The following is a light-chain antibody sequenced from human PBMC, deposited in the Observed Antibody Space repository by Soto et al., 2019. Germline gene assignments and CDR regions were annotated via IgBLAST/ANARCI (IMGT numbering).Light chain of an antibody. CDR1: HGVDTY. Sequence: EIVLTQSPATLSLSPGERATLSCRASHGVDTYLAWYQQKPGPAPSLLISDASKRATAIPARFSGSGSGTDFTLTISSLEPEDFAVYYCQQSDTWHTFGQGTRLEIK. CDR2: DAS. J-gene: IGKJ5*01. CDR3: QQSDTWHT. V-gene: IGKV3D-11*01.